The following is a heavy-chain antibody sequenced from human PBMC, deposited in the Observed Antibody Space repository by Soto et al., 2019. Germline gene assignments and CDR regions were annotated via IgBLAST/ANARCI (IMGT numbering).Heavy chain of an antibody. J-gene: IGHJ6*02. CDR3: ARDSHCSSTSCYTRYYYYGMDV. Sequence: QVQLQESGPGLVKPSETLSLTCTVSGGSVSSGSYYWSWIRQPPGKGLEWIGYIYYSGSTNYNPSRKSRVTISVDTSKNQFSLKLSSVTAADTAVYYCARDSHCSSTSCYTRYYYYGMDVWGQGTTVTVSS. D-gene: IGHD2-2*02. V-gene: IGHV4-61*01. CDR2: IYYSGST. CDR1: GGSVSSGSYY.